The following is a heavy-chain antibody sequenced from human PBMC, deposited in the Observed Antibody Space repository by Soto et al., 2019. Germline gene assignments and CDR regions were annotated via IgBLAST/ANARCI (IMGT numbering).Heavy chain of an antibody. CDR3: ARDPSGMWGANWFDP. D-gene: IGHD3-16*01. CDR2: IVVGSGNT. Sequence: ASVKVSCKASGFTFTSSAVPWVRQARGQRLQWIGWIVVGSGNTNYAQKFQERVTITRDMSTSTAYMELSSLRSEDTAVYYCARDPSGMWGANWFDPWGQGTLVTVSS. CDR1: GFTFTSSA. J-gene: IGHJ5*02. V-gene: IGHV1-58*01.